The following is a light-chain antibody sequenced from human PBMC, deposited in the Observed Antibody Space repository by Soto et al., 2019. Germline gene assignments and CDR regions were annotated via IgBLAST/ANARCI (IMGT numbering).Light chain of an antibody. V-gene: IGKV3-20*01. J-gene: IGKJ1*01. CDR3: QQYGSSRWT. CDR2: GAS. CDR1: QSVSSSY. Sequence: EIVLTQSPGTLSLSPGERATLSCRAIQSVSSSYLAWYQQNRGQAPRLLIYGASSGAPGIPDRFGGSGSGTDFTLTISRLEPEDFAVYYCQQYGSSRWTFGQGTKV.